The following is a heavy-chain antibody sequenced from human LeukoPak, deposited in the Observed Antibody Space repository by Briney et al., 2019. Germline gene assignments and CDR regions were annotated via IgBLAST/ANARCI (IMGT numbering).Heavy chain of an antibody. CDR2: IYSGGAT. CDR3: ARGGYSYARYYFDY. D-gene: IGHD5-18*01. CDR1: GFTVSSNY. V-gene: IGHV3-53*05. J-gene: IGHJ4*02. Sequence: PGGSLRLSCAASGFTVSSNYMSWVRQAPGKGLEWVSIIYSGGATYYADSVKGRFTISRDNSKNTLYLQMNSLRTEDTAVYYCARGGYSYARYYFDYWGQGTLVTVSS.